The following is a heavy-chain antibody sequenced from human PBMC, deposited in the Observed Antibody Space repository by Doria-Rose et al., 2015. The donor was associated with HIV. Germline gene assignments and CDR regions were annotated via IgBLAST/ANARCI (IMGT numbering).Heavy chain of an antibody. CDR3: ARDRVTIFGVGDAFDI. D-gene: IGHD3-3*01. V-gene: IGHV4-30-4*01. J-gene: IGHJ3*02. Sequence: PSETLSLTCSVSGGSISSDDYHWSWIRQPPGKGLEWIGNIHYSGTTSYNPSLKSRIIISQDTSKNHLSLKLTSVTAADTAVYYCARDRVTIFGVGDAFDIWGQGTMVTVSS. CDR1: GGSISSDDYH. CDR2: IHYSGTT.